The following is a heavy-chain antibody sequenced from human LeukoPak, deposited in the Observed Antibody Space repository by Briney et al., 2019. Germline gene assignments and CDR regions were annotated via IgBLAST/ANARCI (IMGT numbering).Heavy chain of an antibody. CDR3: TSDRYCSGGSCYLFDY. CDR1: GFTFSNAW. J-gene: IGHJ4*02. Sequence: GGSLRLSCAASGFTFSNAWMSWVRQAPGKGLEWVGRIESKTDGGTTDYAAPVKGRFTISRDDSKSTLYLQMNSLKTEDTAVYYCTSDRYCSGGSCYLFDYWGQGTLVTVSS. V-gene: IGHV3-15*04. D-gene: IGHD2-15*01. CDR2: IESKTDGGTT.